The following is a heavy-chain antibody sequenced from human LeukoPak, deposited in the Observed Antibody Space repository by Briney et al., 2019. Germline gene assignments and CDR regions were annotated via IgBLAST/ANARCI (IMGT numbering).Heavy chain of an antibody. Sequence: GGSLRLSCAASGFTFSSYWMSWVRQAPGKGLEWVANIKQDGSEKYYVDSVKGRFTISRDNAKNSLYLQMNSLRAEDTAVYYCARDAYYYDSRYYYYMDVWGKGTTVTVSS. CDR3: ARDAYYYDSRYYYYMDV. V-gene: IGHV3-7*01. CDR2: IKQDGSEK. J-gene: IGHJ6*03. D-gene: IGHD3-22*01. CDR1: GFTFSSYW.